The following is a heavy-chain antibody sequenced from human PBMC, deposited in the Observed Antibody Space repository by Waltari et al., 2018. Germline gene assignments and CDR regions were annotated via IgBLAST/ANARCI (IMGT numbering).Heavy chain of an antibody. CDR3: ARRDRGGSVSNYFDY. V-gene: IGHV5-51*03. Sequence: DVQLAQSGAEVKRAGESLKISCKGSGYSFTTYWIGWVRQMPGKGLEWMGIIFPGSSDTRYSPSFQGQVTISVDKSITTAYLQWSSLKASDTAIYFCARRDRGGSVSNYFDYWGQGTLVTVSS. J-gene: IGHJ4*02. CDR1: GYSFTTYW. D-gene: IGHD3-10*01. CDR2: IFPGSSDT.